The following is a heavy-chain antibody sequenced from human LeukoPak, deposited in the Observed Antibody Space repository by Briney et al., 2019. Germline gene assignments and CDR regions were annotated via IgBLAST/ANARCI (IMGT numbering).Heavy chain of an antibody. CDR3: ARRGKKYQLLRYFDY. Sequence: PGGSLRLSCAASGFTFDDYGMSWVRQAPGKGLEWVSGINWNGGSTGYADSVKGRFTISRDNAKNSLYLQMNSLRAEDTALYYCARRGKKYQLLRYFDYWGQGTLVTVSS. J-gene: IGHJ4*02. D-gene: IGHD2-2*01. CDR1: GFTFDDYG. CDR2: INWNGGST. V-gene: IGHV3-20*04.